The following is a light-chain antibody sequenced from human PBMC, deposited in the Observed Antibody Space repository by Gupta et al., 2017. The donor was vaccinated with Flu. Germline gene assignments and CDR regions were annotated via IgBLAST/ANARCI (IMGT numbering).Light chain of an antibody. Sequence: DIQLTQSPSSLSAAVGDRVNISCRASQGISTWLAWFQQKPEKAPKSLIYDASSLHSGVPSRFIGSGSGADFTLTISSLQPEDFGTYYCQQYQTFPQPFGQGTKLEIK. CDR2: DAS. CDR3: QQYQTFPQP. J-gene: IGKJ2*01. V-gene: IGKV1D-16*01. CDR1: QGISTW.